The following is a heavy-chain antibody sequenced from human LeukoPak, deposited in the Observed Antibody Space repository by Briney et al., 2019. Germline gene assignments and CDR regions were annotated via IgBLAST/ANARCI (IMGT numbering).Heavy chain of an antibody. V-gene: IGHV3-30-3*01. CDR2: ISGGGDSK. D-gene: IGHD3-10*02. CDR1: GFTFSSYA. J-gene: IGHJ4*02. CDR3: SSDLSQSSIVLYGEGFAD. Sequence: QAGRSLRLSCAASGFTFSSYAMSWVRQAPGKGLEWVSSISGGGDSKDYADSVRGRFTISRDNPKTTLYLPMNSLRPEDTAVYYCSSDLSQSSIVLYGEGFADWGQGTLVTVSS.